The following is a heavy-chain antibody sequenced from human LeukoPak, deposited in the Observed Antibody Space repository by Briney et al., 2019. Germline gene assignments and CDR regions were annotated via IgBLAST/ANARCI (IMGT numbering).Heavy chain of an antibody. Sequence: PGGSLRLSCAASGFTFDDYTMHWVRQAPGKGLEWVSLISWDGGSTYYADSVKGRFTISRDNAKNSLYLQMNSLRAEDMALYYCAKASNYDFYYYYMDVWGKGTTVTVSS. CDR1: GFTFDDYT. D-gene: IGHD3-3*01. CDR3: AKASNYDFYYYYMDV. J-gene: IGHJ6*03. CDR2: ISWDGGST. V-gene: IGHV3-43*01.